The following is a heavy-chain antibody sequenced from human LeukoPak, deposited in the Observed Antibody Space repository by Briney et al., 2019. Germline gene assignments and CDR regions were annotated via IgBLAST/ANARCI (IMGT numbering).Heavy chain of an antibody. V-gene: IGHV4-59*12. CDR1: GVSISSYY. J-gene: IGHJ3*02. CDR3: ARVPWYDAFDI. D-gene: IGHD6-13*01. Sequence: SETLSLTCTVSGVSISSYYWSWIRQPPGKGLEWIGYIYYSGSTNYNPSLKSRVTMSVDTSKNQFSLKLSSVTAADTAVYYCARVPWYDAFDIWGQGTMVTVSS. CDR2: IYYSGST.